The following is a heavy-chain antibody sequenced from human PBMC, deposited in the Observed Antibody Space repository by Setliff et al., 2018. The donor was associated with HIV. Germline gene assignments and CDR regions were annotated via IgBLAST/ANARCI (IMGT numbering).Heavy chain of an antibody. CDR3: ARALWVDGDYYYGMDV. CDR1: GYILTELS. Sequence: ASVKVSCKASGYILTELSRHWVRQAPGKGLEWMGGFDPEDGETISAQKFQGRVTMTRNTSISTAYMELSSLRSEDTAVYYCARALWVDGDYYYGMDVWGQGTTVTVSS. D-gene: IGHD5-18*01. V-gene: IGHV1-24*01. CDR2: FDPEDGET. J-gene: IGHJ6*02.